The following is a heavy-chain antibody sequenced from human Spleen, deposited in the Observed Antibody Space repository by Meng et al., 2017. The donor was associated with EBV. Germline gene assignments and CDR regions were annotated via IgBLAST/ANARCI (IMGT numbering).Heavy chain of an antibody. Sequence: QVPLQASGSGLVKPSETLFLTCAVSGGSISSGGYSWNWVRQPPGKDLEWIGYIYHTGTTHYNPSLNSRVTISVDTSKNQFSLKLNSVTAADAAVYYCARGGHNYRNWFDTWGQGTLVTVAS. D-gene: IGHD4-11*01. CDR1: GGSISSGGYS. CDR2: IYHTGTT. J-gene: IGHJ5*02. V-gene: IGHV4-30-2*01. CDR3: ARGGHNYRNWFDT.